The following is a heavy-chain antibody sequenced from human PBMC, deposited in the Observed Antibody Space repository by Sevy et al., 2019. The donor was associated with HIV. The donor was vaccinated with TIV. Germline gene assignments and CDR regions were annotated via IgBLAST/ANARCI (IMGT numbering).Heavy chain of an antibody. J-gene: IGHJ4*02. CDR2: ISGSGCST. CDR3: AKARNGYYGSGGEWYYFDY. CDR1: GFTFSSYA. D-gene: IGHD3-10*01. V-gene: IGHV3-23*01. Sequence: GGSLRLSCAASGFTFSSYAMSWVRQAPGKGLEWVSAISGSGCSTYYADSVKGEFTISRDNSKNTLYLQMNSLRAEDKAVYYCAKARNGYYGSGGEWYYFDYWGQGTLVTVSS.